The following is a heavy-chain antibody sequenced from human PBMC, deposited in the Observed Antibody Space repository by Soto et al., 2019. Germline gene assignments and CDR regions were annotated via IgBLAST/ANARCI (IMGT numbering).Heavy chain of an antibody. CDR1: GYNFTAFW. V-gene: IGHV5-10-1*01. Sequence: HGESLKISCKASGYNFTAFWIHWVRQIPGKGLEWLGKIDPSDSYTNYSPSFEGHVTISTDNSITTAYLQWSSLRASDTALYFCARVHKNWFDSWAQGTMVTVSS. J-gene: IGHJ5*01. CDR2: IDPSDSYT. CDR3: ARVHKNWFDS.